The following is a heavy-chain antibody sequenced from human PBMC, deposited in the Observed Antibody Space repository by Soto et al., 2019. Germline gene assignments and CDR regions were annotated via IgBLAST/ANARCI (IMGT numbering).Heavy chain of an antibody. CDR1: GGSISSYR. CDR3: ARDLRNFWSGTPDYYYYYMDV. CDR2: IYYSGST. V-gene: IGHV4-59*01. Sequence: PSETLSLTCTVSGGSISSYRWSWIRQHPGKGLEWIGYIYYSGSTNYNPSLKSRVTISVDTSKNQFSLKLSSVTAADTAVYYCARDLRNFWSGTPDYYYYYMDVWGKGTTVTVSS. J-gene: IGHJ6*03. D-gene: IGHD3-3*01.